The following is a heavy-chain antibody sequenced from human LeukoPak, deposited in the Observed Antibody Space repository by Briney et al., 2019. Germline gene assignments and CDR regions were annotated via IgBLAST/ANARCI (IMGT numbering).Heavy chain of an antibody. CDR3: ARTDRDGHNHVRFDY. CDR2: IYYSGST. CDR1: VGSISSSSYY. Sequence: PSETLSLTCTVSVGSISSSSYYWGWIRQPPGKGLEWIGSIYYSGSTYYNPSLKSRVTISVDTSKNQFSLKLSSVTAADTAMYYCARTDRDGHNHVRFDYWGQGTLVTVSS. V-gene: IGHV4-39*07. D-gene: IGHD5-24*01. J-gene: IGHJ4*02.